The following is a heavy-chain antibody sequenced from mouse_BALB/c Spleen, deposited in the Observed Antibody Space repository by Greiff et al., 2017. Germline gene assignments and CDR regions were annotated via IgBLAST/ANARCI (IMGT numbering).Heavy chain of an antibody. J-gene: IGHJ3*01. Sequence: VQRVESGPGLVAPSQSLSITCTVSGFSLTGYGVNWVRQPPGKGLEWLGMIWGDGSTDYNSALKSRLSISKDNSKSQVFLKMNSLQTDDTARYYCARSGEYSSGWFAYWGQGTLVTVSA. CDR1: GFSLTGYG. V-gene: IGHV2-6-7*01. CDR3: ARSGEYSSGWFAY. CDR2: IWGDGST. D-gene: IGHD3-1*01.